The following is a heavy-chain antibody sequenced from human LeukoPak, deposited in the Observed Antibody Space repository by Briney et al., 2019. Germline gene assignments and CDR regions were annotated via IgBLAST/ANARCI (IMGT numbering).Heavy chain of an antibody. CDR2: IRSVAAGGTT. V-gene: IGHV3-15*01. J-gene: IGHJ5*02. Sequence: PGGSLRLSCAASGFTFSDAWMSWVRQAPGKGLEWVGRIRSVAAGGTTEYAAPVEGRFIISRDDSKHTLSLQMSSLEIEDTAVYFCVTDSVVAIAQIDPWGQGNLVTVSS. CDR1: GFTFSDAW. CDR3: VTDSVVAIAQIDP. D-gene: IGHD2-21*01.